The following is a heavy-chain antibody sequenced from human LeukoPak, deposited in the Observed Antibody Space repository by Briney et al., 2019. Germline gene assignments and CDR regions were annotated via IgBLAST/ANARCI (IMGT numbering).Heavy chain of an antibody. CDR2: ISHSGST. J-gene: IGHJ3*02. CDR3: ARAYYYDSSAFDI. CDR1: GGSFSGYF. D-gene: IGHD3-22*01. Sequence: SETLSLTCAVFGGSFSGYFWSWIRQPPGKGLEWTGEISHSGSTNYNPSLKSRVTISVDTSKNQFSLKLRSVTAADTAVYYCARAYYYDSSAFDIWGQGTMVTVSS. V-gene: IGHV4-34*01.